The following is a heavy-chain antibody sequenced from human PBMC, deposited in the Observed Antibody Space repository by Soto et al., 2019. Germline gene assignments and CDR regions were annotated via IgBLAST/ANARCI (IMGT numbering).Heavy chain of an antibody. V-gene: IGHV4-59*01. CDR3: ARGSGYYYYFDY. Sequence: SETLSLTCTASGASISSYSGSWFRQPPGKGLEWIGYIYYSGSTNYDPSLKSRVTISVDRSKNHFSLKLGSVTAADTAVYYCARGSGYYYYFDYWGQGTLVTVSS. CDR1: GASISSYS. J-gene: IGHJ4*02. CDR2: IYYSGST. D-gene: IGHD3-3*01.